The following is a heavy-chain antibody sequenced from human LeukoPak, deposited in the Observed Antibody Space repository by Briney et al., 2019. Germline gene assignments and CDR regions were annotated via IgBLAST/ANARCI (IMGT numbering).Heavy chain of an antibody. CDR1: GGSISSSSYY. D-gene: IGHD3-10*01. J-gene: IGHJ4*02. CDR3: TRGNSGSYYNQGFDY. Sequence: PSETLSLTCTVSGGSISSSSYYWGWLRQPPGKGLEWIGSIYYSGSTYYNPSLKSRVTISVDTSKNQFSLKLSSVTAEDTAVYYCTRGNSGSYYNQGFDYWGQGTPVTVSS. V-gene: IGHV4-39*07. CDR2: IYYSGST.